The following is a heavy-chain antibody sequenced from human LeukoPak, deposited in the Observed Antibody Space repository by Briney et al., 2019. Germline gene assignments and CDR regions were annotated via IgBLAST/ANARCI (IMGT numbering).Heavy chain of an antibody. Sequence: GGSLRLSCAGSGFTSRFYAMTWVRQAPGKGLEWVSGITGDASVTYDADSVKGRFNISRDNSKNTLYLQLNSLRVEDTAVYYCAKAYSTSLYGDAFHIWSQGTMVTVSP. CDR2: ITGDASVT. CDR3: AKAYSTSLYGDAFHI. D-gene: IGHD6-13*01. CDR1: GFTSRFYA. V-gene: IGHV3-23*01. J-gene: IGHJ3*02.